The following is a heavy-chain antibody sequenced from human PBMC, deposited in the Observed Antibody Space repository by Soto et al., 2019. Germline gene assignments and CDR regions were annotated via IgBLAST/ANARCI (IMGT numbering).Heavy chain of an antibody. J-gene: IGHJ4*02. V-gene: IGHV3-7*03. CDR1: GFTFSICW. CDR3: ARDGYGGNSISVFDY. Sequence: EVQLVESGGALVQPGGSLRLSCAASGFTFSICWMTWVRQAPGKGLEWVANIKQDGSETYYVDSVKGRFTICRDNAKNSLALQTNSLRAEDTAVYYCARDGYGGNSISVFDYWGQGTLVTVSS. D-gene: IGHD2-21*02. CDR2: IKQDGSET.